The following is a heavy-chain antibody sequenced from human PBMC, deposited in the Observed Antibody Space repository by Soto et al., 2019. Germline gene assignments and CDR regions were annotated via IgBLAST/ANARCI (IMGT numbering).Heavy chain of an antibody. CDR2: ISSTSSYT. CDR1: GFTFSSYA. J-gene: IGHJ4*02. Sequence: RLSCAASGFTFSSYAMNWVRQTQEKGLEWVSSISSTSSYTHYSDSVNGRFTISRDNANNSLFLQMNSLRAEDTATYYCARDLTLAGNYWGQGVLVTVSS. CDR3: ARDLTLAGNY. V-gene: IGHV3-21*01. D-gene: IGHD6-19*01.